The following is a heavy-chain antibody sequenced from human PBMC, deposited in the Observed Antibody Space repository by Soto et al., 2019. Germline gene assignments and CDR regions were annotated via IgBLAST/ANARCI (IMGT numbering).Heavy chain of an antibody. D-gene: IGHD2-15*01. V-gene: IGHV3-30*18. CDR1: GFTFSSYG. Sequence: QVQLVESGGGVVQPGRSLRLSCAASGFTFSSYGMHWVRQAPGKGLEWVAVISYDGSNKYYADSVKGRFTISRDNSKNTLYLQMNSLRAEDTAVYYCAKDRMKVVVAAPCHYWGQGTLVTVSS. CDR3: AKDRMKVVVAAPCHY. CDR2: ISYDGSNK. J-gene: IGHJ4*02.